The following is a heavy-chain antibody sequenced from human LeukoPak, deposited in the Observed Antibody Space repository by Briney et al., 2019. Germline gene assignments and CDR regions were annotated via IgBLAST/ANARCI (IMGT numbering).Heavy chain of an antibody. CDR3: ARVLGSTGSYFDY. Sequence: ASVKVSCKASGYTFTSYYFHWVRQAPGQGLEWMGIITPSGGRTKYTQKFQGRVTMTRDTSTSTVYMELSSLRSEDTAVYYCARVLGSTGSYFDYWGQGTLVTVSS. V-gene: IGHV1-46*01. CDR2: ITPSGGRT. D-gene: IGHD1-1*01. CDR1: GYTFTSYY. J-gene: IGHJ4*02.